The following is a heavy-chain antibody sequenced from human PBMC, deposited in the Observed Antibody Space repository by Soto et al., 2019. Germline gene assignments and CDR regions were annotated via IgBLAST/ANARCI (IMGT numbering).Heavy chain of an antibody. V-gene: IGHV3-74*01. CDR2: INGDGTNT. CDR1: GFTFSSDW. Sequence: EVQLVESGGGVVQPGGSLRLSCATSGFTFSSDWMHWVRQAPGKGLVWVSRINGDGTNTDYADSVKGRFTISRDNPKNTLYLQMNSLRAEDAAVYYCVRSYGDTPGWGQGTLVTVSS. CDR3: VRSYGDTPG. D-gene: IGHD4-17*01. J-gene: IGHJ4*02.